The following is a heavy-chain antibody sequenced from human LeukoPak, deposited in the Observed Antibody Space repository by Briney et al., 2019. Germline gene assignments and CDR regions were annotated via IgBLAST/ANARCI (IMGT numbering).Heavy chain of an antibody. CDR1: GYIFTNHW. CDR3: VRDYDSSGYYPVY. D-gene: IGHD3-22*01. CDR2: IYPGDFDT. V-gene: IGHV5-51*01. J-gene: IGHJ4*02. Sequence: GESLKISCKGFGYIFTNHWIGWVRQMPGKGLEWMGIIYPGDFDTRYSPSFRGQVTISADKSISTAYLQWSSLKASDTAMYYCVRDYDSSGYYPVYWGQGTLVTVSS.